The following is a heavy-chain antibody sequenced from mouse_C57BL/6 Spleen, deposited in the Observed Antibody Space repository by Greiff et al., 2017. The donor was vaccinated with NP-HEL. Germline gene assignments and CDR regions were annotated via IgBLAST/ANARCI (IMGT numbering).Heavy chain of an antibody. Sequence: ESGPGLVKPSQSLSLTCSVTGYSITSGYYWNWIRQFPGNKLEWMGYISYDGSNNYNPSLKNRISITRDTSKNQFFLKLNSVTTEDTATYYCARTGTEGFAYWGQGTLVTVSA. V-gene: IGHV3-6*01. CDR3: ARTGTEGFAY. CDR2: ISYDGSN. CDR1: GYSITSGYY. J-gene: IGHJ3*01. D-gene: IGHD4-1*01.